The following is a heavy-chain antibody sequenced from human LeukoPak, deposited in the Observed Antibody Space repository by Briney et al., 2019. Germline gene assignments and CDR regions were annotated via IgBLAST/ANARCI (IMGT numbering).Heavy chain of an antibody. J-gene: IGHJ3*02. CDR1: GGSFSGYY. CDR3: ARGDDSSGPSAFDI. Sequence: SETLSLTCAVYGGSFSGYYWSWIRQPPGKGLEWIGEINHSGSTNYNPSLKSRVTISVDTSKNQFSLKLSSVTAADTAVYYCARGDDSSGPSAFDIWGQGTMVTVSS. V-gene: IGHV4-34*01. CDR2: INHSGST. D-gene: IGHD3-22*01.